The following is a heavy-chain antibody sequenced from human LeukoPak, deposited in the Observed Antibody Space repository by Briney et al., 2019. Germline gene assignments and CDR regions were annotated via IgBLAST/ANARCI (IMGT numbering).Heavy chain of an antibody. J-gene: IGHJ4*02. CDR2: ISGSGGST. CDR3: AKSSYYYDSSGYYFN. V-gene: IGHV3-23*01. D-gene: IGHD3-22*01. Sequence: GGSLRLSCAASGFTFSSYAMSWVRRAPGKGLEWVSAISGSGGSTYYADSVKGRFTISRDNSKNTLYLQMNSLRAEDTAVYYCAKSSYYYDSSGYYFNWGQGTLVTVSS. CDR1: GFTFSSYA.